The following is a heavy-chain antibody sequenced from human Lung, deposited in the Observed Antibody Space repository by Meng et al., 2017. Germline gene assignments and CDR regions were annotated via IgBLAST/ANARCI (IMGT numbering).Heavy chain of an antibody. J-gene: IGHJ4*02. CDR3: ARRGLWLDPHNFDY. V-gene: IGHV4-4*02. D-gene: IGHD6-19*01. CDR1: GGPISSSDC. Sequence: HEPGPGPVKPCGTLPPPGPDSGGPISSSDCWMWVRQPPGEGLEWIGENYQSRSTTYNPPLTIRDTISVDNSKNQLSPKLPSAAAADTAVYYCARRGLWLDPHNFDYWGQGTLVTVSS. CDR2: NYQSRST.